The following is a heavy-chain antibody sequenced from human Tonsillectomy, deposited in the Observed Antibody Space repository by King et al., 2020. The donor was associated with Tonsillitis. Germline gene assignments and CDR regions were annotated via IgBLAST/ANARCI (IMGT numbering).Heavy chain of an antibody. CDR2: IYWDGDN. Sequence: ITLKESGPTLVKPTQTLTLTCTFSGFSLSTAGVAVGWVRQPPGKALEWLAIIYWDGDNDYSSPLKGRLTITKDTPKNQVVLTMTNMDPVDTGTYYCAHSEAATVTGTGGFDYWGQGTLVTVSS. D-gene: IGHD1-1*01. CDR3: AHSEAATVTGTGGFDY. V-gene: IGHV2-5*02. J-gene: IGHJ4*02. CDR1: GFSLSTAGVA.